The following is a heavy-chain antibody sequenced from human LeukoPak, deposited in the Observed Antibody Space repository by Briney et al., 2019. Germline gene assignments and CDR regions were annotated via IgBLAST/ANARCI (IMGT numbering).Heavy chain of an antibody. CDR3: ARDLYSGSYPARPYAFDI. CDR2: ISSSSSTI. J-gene: IGHJ3*02. V-gene: IGHV3-48*01. D-gene: IGHD1-26*01. CDR1: GFTFSSYS. Sequence: GGSLRLSCAASGFTFSSYSMNWVRQAPGKGLEWVSYISSSSSTIYYADSVKGRFTISRDNAKNSLYLQMNSLRAEDTAVYYCARDLYSGSYPARPYAFDIWGQGTLVTVSS.